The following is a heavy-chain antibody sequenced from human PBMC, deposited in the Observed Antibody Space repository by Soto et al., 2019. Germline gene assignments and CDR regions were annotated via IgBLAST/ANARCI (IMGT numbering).Heavy chain of an antibody. D-gene: IGHD2-2*01. J-gene: IGHJ6*02. CDR1: GDSVSSNSAA. V-gene: IGHV6-1*01. Sequence: PSQTLSLTCAISGDSVSSNSAAWNWIRQSPSRGLEWLGRTYYRSKWYSDYAVSVKSRITINPDTSKNQFSLQLNSVTPEDTAVYYCARGGVPAAFFYYYGMDVWGQGTTVTVSS. CDR3: ARGGVPAAFFYYYGMDV. CDR2: TYYRSKWYS.